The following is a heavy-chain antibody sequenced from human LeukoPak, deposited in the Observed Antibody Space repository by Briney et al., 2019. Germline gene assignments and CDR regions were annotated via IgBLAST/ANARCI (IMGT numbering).Heavy chain of an antibody. CDR2: ISGSGGNT. D-gene: IGHD3-10*01. V-gene: IGHV3-23*01. Sequence: GGSLRLSCGASGFTFTNHGTSWVRQAPGKGLEWVSAISGSGGNTYYADSVKGRFTISRDNSKNTLYLQMNSLRAEDTAVYYCAKDRRAGSYDYWGQGTLVTVSS. CDR3: AKDRRAGSYDY. J-gene: IGHJ4*02. CDR1: GFTFTNHG.